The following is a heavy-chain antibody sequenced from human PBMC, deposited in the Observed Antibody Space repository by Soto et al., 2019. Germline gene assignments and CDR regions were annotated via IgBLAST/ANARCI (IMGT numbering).Heavy chain of an antibody. CDR1: GGSFSGYY. CDR3: ARGKMATRY. Sequence: SETLSLTCAVYGGSFSGYYWSWIRQPPGKGLEWIGEINHSGSTNYNPSLKSRVTISVDTSKNQFSLKLSSVTAADTAVYYCARGKMATRYWGQGTLVTVSS. V-gene: IGHV4-34*01. D-gene: IGHD5-12*01. J-gene: IGHJ4*02. CDR2: INHSGST.